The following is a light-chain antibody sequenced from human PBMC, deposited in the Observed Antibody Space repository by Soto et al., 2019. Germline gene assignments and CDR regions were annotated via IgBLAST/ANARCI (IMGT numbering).Light chain of an antibody. CDR1: QSVSSH. Sequence: EIVLTQSPASLSLSPGERATLSCRASQSVSSHLGWYQQRPGQTPRLLIYDASNRATGIPARFSGSGSGTDFTLTISSLEPEDFAVYYCQQRNIWPPTFGGGTKVEIK. V-gene: IGKV3-11*01. CDR3: QQRNIWPPT. CDR2: DAS. J-gene: IGKJ4*01.